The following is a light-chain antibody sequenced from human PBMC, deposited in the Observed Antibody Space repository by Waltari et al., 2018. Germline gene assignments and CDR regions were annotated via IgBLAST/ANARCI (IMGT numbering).Light chain of an antibody. CDR1: QGVSTW. Sequence: DIQMTQSPPTLSASVGDRVTITCRASQGVSTWLAWYQQKPGKAPTLLIYKASSLESGVPSRFSGSGSGTEFTLTISSLQPDDFATYYCQQYNNYPFPFGQGTKLEI. CDR2: KAS. J-gene: IGKJ2*01. V-gene: IGKV1-5*03. CDR3: QQYNNYPFP.